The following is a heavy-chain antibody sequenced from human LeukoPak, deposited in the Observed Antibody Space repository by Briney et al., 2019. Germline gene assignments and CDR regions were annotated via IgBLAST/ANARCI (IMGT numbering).Heavy chain of an antibody. CDR1: GFTFRSFA. CDR2: IRFDGNNK. CDR3: AKDRGSYSNDAFDM. Sequence: PGGSLRLSCIASGFTFRSFAMHWVRQAPGKGLEWVAFIRFDGNNKYYADSVKGRFTISRDNSKNTLYLQMNSLRPEDTALYYCAKDRGSYSNDAFDMWGQGTMVTVPS. D-gene: IGHD1-26*01. J-gene: IGHJ3*02. V-gene: IGHV3-30*02.